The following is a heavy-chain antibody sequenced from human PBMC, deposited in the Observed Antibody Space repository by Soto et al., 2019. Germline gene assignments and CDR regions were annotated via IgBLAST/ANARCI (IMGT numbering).Heavy chain of an antibody. J-gene: IGHJ4*02. CDR2: IYHSGST. D-gene: IGHD3-3*01. CDR3: ASSFTICGVVHMD. CDR1: VGSISSGGYS. Sequence: QLQLQESGSGLVKPSHTLSLTCAVSVGSISSGGYSWSWIRQPPGKGLAWIGYIYHSGSTYYNPSLKSRVTIAVDKSKNQLSLKLSSVTAADTAVYYCASSFTICGVVHMDWGQGTLVTVSS. V-gene: IGHV4-30-2*01.